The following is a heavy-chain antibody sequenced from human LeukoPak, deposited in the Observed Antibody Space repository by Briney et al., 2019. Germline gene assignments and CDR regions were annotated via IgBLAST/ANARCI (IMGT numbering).Heavy chain of an antibody. D-gene: IGHD5-18*01. Sequence: SETLSLTCTVSGGSISSYYWSWIRQPAGKGLEWIGRIYTSGSTNYNPSLKSRVTISVDKSKNQFSLKLSSVTAADTAVYYCARSTAMAPLDYWGQGTLVTVSS. CDR1: GGSISSYY. CDR3: ARSTAMAPLDY. CDR2: IYTSGST. J-gene: IGHJ4*02. V-gene: IGHV4-4*07.